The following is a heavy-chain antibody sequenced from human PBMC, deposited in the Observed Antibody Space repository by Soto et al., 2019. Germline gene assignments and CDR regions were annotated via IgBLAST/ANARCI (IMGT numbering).Heavy chain of an antibody. J-gene: IGHJ4*01. CDR3: ARDSGYGSGASVNHYLDF. Sequence: TGGSLRLSCAASGFTFSPYEMSWVRQAPGKGLEWISYISSSGSTIHYADSVKGRFSISRDNAKKSLYLQMNSLRAEDTAVYYCARDSGYGSGASVNHYLDFCGRGTLVTVSS. CDR1: GFTFSPYE. V-gene: IGHV3-48*03. CDR2: ISSSGSTI. D-gene: IGHD3-10*01.